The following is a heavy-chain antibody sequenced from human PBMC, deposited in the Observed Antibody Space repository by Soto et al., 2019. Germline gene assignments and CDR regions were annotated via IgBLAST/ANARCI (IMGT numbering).Heavy chain of an antibody. D-gene: IGHD3-3*01. CDR1: GYPVTAYY. J-gene: IGHJ3*02. Sequence: QLHLVQSGAVVKKPGASVTVSCSASGYPVTAYYMHWVRQAPGRGLEWMGGINPATGAAKYTQTFRGRGPLTRGTSTSTVFMELSGPTSGDTAVFYWAGGGGVGVAGSAAFDMWGQGTLVTVSS. V-gene: IGHV1-2*02. CDR3: AGGGGVGVAGSAAFDM. CDR2: INPATGAA.